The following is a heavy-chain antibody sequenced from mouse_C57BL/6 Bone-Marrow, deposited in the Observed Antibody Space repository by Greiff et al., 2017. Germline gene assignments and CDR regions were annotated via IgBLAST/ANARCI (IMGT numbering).Heavy chain of an antibody. V-gene: IGHV14-2*01. J-gene: IGHJ1*03. CDR3: ARSPYGSSPYWYFDV. CDR2: IDPEDGET. D-gene: IGHD1-1*01. CDR1: GFNIKDYY. Sequence: VQLQQSGAELVKPGASVKLSCTASGFNIKDYYMPWVKQRTEQGLEWIGRIDPEDGETKYAPKFQGKATITADTSSNPAYLQLSSLTSEDTAVYYCARSPYGSSPYWYFDVWGTGTTVTVSS.